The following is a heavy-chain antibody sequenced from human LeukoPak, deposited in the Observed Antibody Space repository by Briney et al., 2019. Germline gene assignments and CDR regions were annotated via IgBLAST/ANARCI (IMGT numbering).Heavy chain of an antibody. Sequence: PSETLSLTCTVAGGSISSYYWSWIRQPPGKGLEWIGYIYYSGSTNYNPSLKSRVTISVDTSKNQFSLELSSVTAADTAVYYCARAVSFWSGYYNPYYFDYWGQGTLVTVSS. CDR1: GGSISSYY. CDR2: IYYSGST. V-gene: IGHV4-59*01. D-gene: IGHD3-3*01. J-gene: IGHJ4*02. CDR3: ARAVSFWSGYYNPYYFDY.